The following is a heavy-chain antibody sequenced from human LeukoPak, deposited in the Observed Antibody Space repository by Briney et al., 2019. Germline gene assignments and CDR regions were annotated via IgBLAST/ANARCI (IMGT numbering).Heavy chain of an antibody. CDR1: GFTFSSYA. J-gene: IGHJ4*02. D-gene: IGHD3-22*01. V-gene: IGHV3-23*01. CDR3: AKVKVVGYSTFDY. Sequence: GGSLRLSCAASGFTFSSYAMSWVRQAPGKGLEWVSAISGSGGSTYYADSVKGRFTISRDNSRDTLYLQMNSLTAEDTAVYYCAKVKVVGYSTFDYWGQGTLVTVSP. CDR2: ISGSGGST.